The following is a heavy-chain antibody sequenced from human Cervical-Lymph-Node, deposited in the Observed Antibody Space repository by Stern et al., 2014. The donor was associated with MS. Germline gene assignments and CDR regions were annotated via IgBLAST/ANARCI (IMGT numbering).Heavy chain of an antibody. J-gene: IGHJ4*02. Sequence: EVQLVESGGGLVQPGGSLRLSCAASGFTFSTYAMSWVRQAPGKGLEWVSAISGTGTGGITYYADSVKGRFTISRDNSKNTLYLQMNSLRVEDTAVYYCAKDKSTVTTRTGDYWGQGTLVTVSS. CDR3: AKDKSTVTTRTGDY. CDR2: ISGTGTGGIT. CDR1: GFTFSTYA. V-gene: IGHV3-23*04. D-gene: IGHD4-17*01.